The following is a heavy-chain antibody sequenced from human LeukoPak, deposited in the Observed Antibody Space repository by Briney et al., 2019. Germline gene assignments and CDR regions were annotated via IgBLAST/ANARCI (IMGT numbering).Heavy chain of an antibody. Sequence: ASVKVSCKASGYTFTSYGISWVRQAPGQGLEWMGWISAYNGNTTYAQKLQGRVTMTTDTSTSTAYMELRSLRSDDTAVYYCASSGDFYDYYYYGMDVWGQGTTVTVSS. CDR2: ISAYNGNT. CDR3: ASSGDFYDYYYYGMDV. J-gene: IGHJ6*02. D-gene: IGHD3-3*01. CDR1: GYTFTSYG. V-gene: IGHV1-18*01.